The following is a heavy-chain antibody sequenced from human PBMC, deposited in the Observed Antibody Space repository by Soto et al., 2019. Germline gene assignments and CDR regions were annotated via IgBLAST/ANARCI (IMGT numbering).Heavy chain of an antibody. CDR1: GYTFTNYG. CDR2: ISDYNGNT. V-gene: IGHV1-18*01. CDR3: ARLTATERDWYFAL. D-gene: IGHD6-13*01. J-gene: IGHJ2*01. Sequence: QVQLVQSGAEVKKPGASVKVSCKASGYTFTNYGIGWVRQAPGQGLDWMGWISDYNGNTNYAQKLEGRGTRTTDTATSTAYMELRSLRSDDTAVYTCARLTATERDWYFALWGRGALVTVSS.